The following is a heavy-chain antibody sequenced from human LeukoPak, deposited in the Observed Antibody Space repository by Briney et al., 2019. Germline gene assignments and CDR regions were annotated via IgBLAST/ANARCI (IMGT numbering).Heavy chain of an antibody. Sequence: GGSLRLSCAVSGFTFSGFWMSWSRQAPGKGLEWVASINSDGSEGYYADVVKGRFTISRDNAKNSLYLQINSLRAEDTAVYYCARSHDHLWGNYPDYWGQGTLVTVSS. CDR2: INSDGSEG. CDR3: ARSHDHLWGNYPDY. D-gene: IGHD3-16*02. CDR1: GFTFSGFW. V-gene: IGHV3-7*03. J-gene: IGHJ4*02.